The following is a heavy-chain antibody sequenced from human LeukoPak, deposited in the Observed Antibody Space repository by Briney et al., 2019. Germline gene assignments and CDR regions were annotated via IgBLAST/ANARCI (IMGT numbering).Heavy chain of an antibody. Sequence: GGSLRLSCAASGFTFSSYEMNWVRQVPAKGLEGVAYISSSGSTIYYADSVKGGFTISRDNAKNSLYLQMNSLIAEDTAHYCCARGGYHSRSAGHGWFDHWGQGTLVTVSS. J-gene: IGHJ5*02. V-gene: IGHV3-48*03. CDR3: ARGGYHSRSAGHGWFDH. CDR2: ISSSGSTI. D-gene: IGHD6-25*01. CDR1: GFTFSSYE.